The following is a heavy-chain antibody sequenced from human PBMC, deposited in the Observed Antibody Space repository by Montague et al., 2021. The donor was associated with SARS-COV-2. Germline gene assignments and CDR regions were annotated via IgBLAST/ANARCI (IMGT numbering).Heavy chain of an antibody. CDR3: AGGLLWFGEFGY. Sequence: SLRLSCAASGFTFSSYAMHWVRQAPGKGLEWVAVISYDGSNKYYADSVKGRFTVSRDNSKNTPYLQMNSLRAEDTAVYYCAGGLLWFGEFGYWGQGTLVTVSS. D-gene: IGHD3-10*01. J-gene: IGHJ4*02. CDR1: GFTFSSYA. V-gene: IGHV3-30-3*01. CDR2: ISYDGSNK.